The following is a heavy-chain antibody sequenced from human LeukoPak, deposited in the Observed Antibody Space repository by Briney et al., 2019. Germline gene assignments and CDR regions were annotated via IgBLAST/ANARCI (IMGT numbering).Heavy chain of an antibody. V-gene: IGHV4-61*02. CDR1: GASISSDTYF. J-gene: IGHJ5*02. D-gene: IGHD6-19*01. Sequence: SQTLSLTCTVSGASISSDTYFWSWIRRPAGKGLEWIGRISSTGRTDYNPSLTSRVTISVDTSKNQLSMKLSSVTAADTAVYYCAKGAGPPWFDPWGQGTLVTVSS. CDR3: AKGAGPPWFDP. CDR2: ISSTGRT.